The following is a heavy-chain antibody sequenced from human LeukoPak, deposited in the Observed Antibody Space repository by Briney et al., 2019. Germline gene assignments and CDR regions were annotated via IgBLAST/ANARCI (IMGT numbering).Heavy chain of an antibody. J-gene: IGHJ4*02. CDR2: ISYDGSNK. CDR3: AGIGRRNTAMDRFDY. Sequence: PGGSLRLSCAASGFTFSSYAMHWVRQAPGKGLEWVAVISYDGSNKYYADSVKGRFTISRDNSKNTLYLQMNSLRAEDTAVYYCAGIGRRNTAMDRFDYWGQGTLVTVSS. V-gene: IGHV3-30-3*01. CDR1: GFTFSSYA. D-gene: IGHD5-18*01.